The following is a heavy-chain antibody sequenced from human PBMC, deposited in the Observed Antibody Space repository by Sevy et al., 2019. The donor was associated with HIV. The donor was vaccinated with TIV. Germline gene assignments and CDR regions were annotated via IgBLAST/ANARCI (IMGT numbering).Heavy chain of an antibody. CDR2: IYPSGST. V-gene: IGHV4-4*07. J-gene: IGHJ4*02. CDR3: ARDCSSTSCSKGGFDY. Sequence: SETLSLTCTVSGGSMSSYYWSWIRQPAGKGLEWIGRIYPSGSTNYNPTLKSRVTMSVDTSKNQFSLKLSSVTAADTAVYYCARDCSSTSCSKGGFDYWGQGALVTVSS. CDR1: GGSMSSYY. D-gene: IGHD2-2*01.